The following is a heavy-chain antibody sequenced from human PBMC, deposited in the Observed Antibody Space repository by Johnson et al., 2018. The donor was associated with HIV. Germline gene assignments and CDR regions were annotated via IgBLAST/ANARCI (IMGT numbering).Heavy chain of an antibody. CDR1: GFTFAHYA. CDR3: ARDPFTPAGSDAFDI. Sequence: VQLVESGGGLVKPGRSLRLSCAASGFTFAHYAMHWVRQAPGKGLEWVSSISWNSGRIGYADAVKGRFTISRDNAKNTLYLQMNSLRDADTAVYYCARDPFTPAGSDAFDIWGQGTMVTVSS. CDR2: ISWNSGRI. D-gene: IGHD2-15*01. V-gene: IGHV3-9*01. J-gene: IGHJ3*02.